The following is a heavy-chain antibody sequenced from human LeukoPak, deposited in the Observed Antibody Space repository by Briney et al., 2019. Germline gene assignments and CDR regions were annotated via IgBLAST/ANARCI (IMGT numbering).Heavy chain of an antibody. CDR3: AKGEDYYDSRAKGDWFDP. Sequence: PGGSLRLSCAASGFAFSSCGMHWVRQAPGKGLEWVAVIWYDGSNKYYADSVKGRFTISRDNSKNTLYLQMSSLRAEDTAVYYCAKGEDYYDSRAKGDWFDPWGQGTLVTVSS. D-gene: IGHD3-22*01. CDR2: IWYDGSNK. V-gene: IGHV3-33*06. J-gene: IGHJ5*02. CDR1: GFAFSSCG.